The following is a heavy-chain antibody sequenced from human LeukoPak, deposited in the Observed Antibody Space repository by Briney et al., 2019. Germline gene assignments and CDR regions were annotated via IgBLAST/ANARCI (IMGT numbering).Heavy chain of an antibody. CDR1: GGSFSGYY. D-gene: IGHD6-13*01. CDR3: ARVAYSSSWMEYYFDY. CDR2: INHSGST. Sequence: ETLSLTCAVYGGSFSGYYWSWIRQPPGKGLEWIGEINHSGSTNYNPSLKSRVTISVDTSKNQFSLKLSSVTAADTAVYYCARVAYSSSWMEYYFDYWGQGTLVTVSS. J-gene: IGHJ4*02. V-gene: IGHV4-34*01.